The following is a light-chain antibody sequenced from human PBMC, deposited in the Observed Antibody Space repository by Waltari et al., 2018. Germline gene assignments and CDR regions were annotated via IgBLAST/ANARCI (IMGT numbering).Light chain of an antibody. V-gene: IGLV2-23*02. J-gene: IGLJ2*01. CDR3: SSYAGNRSVV. CDR2: EVS. CDR1: SSDVGSYNL. Sequence: QSALTQPASVSGSPGQSITVSCTGTSSDVGSYNLVSWYQQHPGKAPKLLIFEVSQLPSGMSNRFSGSKSGNTASLTVSGLQAEDGADYYCSSYAGNRSVVFGGGTKLTVL.